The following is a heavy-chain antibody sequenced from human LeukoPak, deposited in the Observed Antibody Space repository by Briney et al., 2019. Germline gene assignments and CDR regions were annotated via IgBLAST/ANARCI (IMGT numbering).Heavy chain of an antibody. Sequence: ASVKVSCKVSGYTLTELSMHWVRQAPGKGLEWMGGFDPEDGETIYAQKFQGRFTMTEDTSTDTAYMELSSLRSEDTAVYYCATEGRRYDSSGHAFDIWGQGTMVTVSS. CDR1: GYTLTELS. J-gene: IGHJ3*02. D-gene: IGHD3-22*01. V-gene: IGHV1-24*01. CDR2: FDPEDGET. CDR3: ATEGRRYDSSGHAFDI.